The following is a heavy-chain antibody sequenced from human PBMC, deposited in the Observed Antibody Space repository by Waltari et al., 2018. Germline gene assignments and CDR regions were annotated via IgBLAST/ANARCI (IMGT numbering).Heavy chain of an antibody. CDR1: GFTFSSYA. Sequence: EVQLVESGGGLVQPGGSLRLSCAASGFTFSSYAMSWVRQAPGKGLEWVAAISCSGGITYYGASVKGRFTISRDNSNSTRYLQMNSQRAEDTAVCYCAKGPYGDYFPFDYWGQGTLVTVSS. CDR2: ISCSGGIT. D-gene: IGHD4-17*01. CDR3: AKGPYGDYFPFDY. V-gene: IGHV3-23*04. J-gene: IGHJ4*02.